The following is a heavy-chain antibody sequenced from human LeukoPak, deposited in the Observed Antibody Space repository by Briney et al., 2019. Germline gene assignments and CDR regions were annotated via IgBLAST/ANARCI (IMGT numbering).Heavy chain of an antibody. V-gene: IGHV1-69*05. CDR3: ARDQVAPIITMVRGVISAFDI. Sequence: SVKVSCKXSGGTFSSYAISWVRQAPRQGLEWMGRIIPIFGTANYSQKFQGRVTITTDESTSTAYMELSSLRSEDTAVYYCARDQVAPIITMVRGVISAFDIWGQGTMVTVSS. CDR1: GGTFSSYA. J-gene: IGHJ3*02. CDR2: IIPIFGTA. D-gene: IGHD3-10*01.